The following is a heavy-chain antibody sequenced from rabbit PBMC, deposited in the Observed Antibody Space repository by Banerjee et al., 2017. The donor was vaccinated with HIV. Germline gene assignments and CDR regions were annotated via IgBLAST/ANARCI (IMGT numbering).Heavy chain of an antibody. V-gene: IGHV1S40*01. J-gene: IGHJ4*01. Sequence: QSLEESGGGLVKPGGTLTLTCKASGFSYSGGYDMCWVRQAPGKGLEWIACIYTGHGGTYYASWARGRFTISKTSSTTVTLQMTSLTAADTATYFCARDLAGVTGWNFGLWGQGTLVTV. CDR1: GFSYSGGYD. CDR2: IYTGHGGT. D-gene: IGHD4-1*01. CDR3: ARDLAGVTGWNFGL.